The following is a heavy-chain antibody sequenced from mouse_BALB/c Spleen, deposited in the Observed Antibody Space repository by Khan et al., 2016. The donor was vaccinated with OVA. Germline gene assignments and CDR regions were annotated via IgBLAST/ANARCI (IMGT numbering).Heavy chain of an antibody. V-gene: IGHV8-12*01. CDR1: GFSLTTSGMG. Sequence: QVTLKESGPGILQPSQTLSLTCSFAGFSLTTSGMGVSWSRKPSGKGLEWLAHSYWDDDRRYNPSLKSRPTISRDTSRNQVFLNITTVASAASATYYCSRRGEAWFAYWGQGTLVTVSA. J-gene: IGHJ3*01. CDR2: SYWDDDR. CDR3: SRRGEAWFAY.